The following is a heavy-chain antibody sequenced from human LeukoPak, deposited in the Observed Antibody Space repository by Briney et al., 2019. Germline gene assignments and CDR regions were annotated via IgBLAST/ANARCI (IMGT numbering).Heavy chain of an antibody. J-gene: IGHJ4*02. V-gene: IGHV3-7*05. CDR2: INQDGSVK. Sequence: PGGSLRLSCAGSGFTFPSFWMSWVRQAPGEGLQWVANINQDGSVKYYADSLKGRFTISRDNAKNSVFLHMNSLRAEDTAVYYCVRDVPEAAYLDFWGQGTLVTVSS. D-gene: IGHD2-2*01. CDR3: VRDVPEAAYLDF. CDR1: GFTFPSFW.